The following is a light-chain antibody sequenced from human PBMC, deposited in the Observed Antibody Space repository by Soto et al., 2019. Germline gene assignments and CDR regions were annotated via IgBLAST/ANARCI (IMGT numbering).Light chain of an antibody. Sequence: EILMTQSPATLSVSPGERATLSCRASQSVSSNLAWYQQKPGQAPRLLFYGASTRPTGIPARFSGSGSGTEFTLTISSLQSEDFAVYYCQQYNNWPRTFGPGTKVEIK. CDR3: QQYNNWPRT. CDR1: QSVSSN. V-gene: IGKV3-15*01. CDR2: GAS. J-gene: IGKJ1*01.